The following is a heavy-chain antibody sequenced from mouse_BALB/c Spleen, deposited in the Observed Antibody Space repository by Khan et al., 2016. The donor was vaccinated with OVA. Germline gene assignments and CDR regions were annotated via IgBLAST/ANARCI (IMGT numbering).Heavy chain of an antibody. J-gene: IGHJ3*01. D-gene: IGHD1-1*01. V-gene: IGHV1S34*01. Sequence: LVKTGASVKISCKASGYSFTGYYMHWVKQSHGKSLEWIGYISCYNGSTTYNQKFKGKATFTVDTSSSTVYMQFNSLTFEDSAVFYSAREDYYGSSSFAYWGQGTLVTVSA. CDR2: ISCYNGST. CDR3: AREDYYGSSSFAY. CDR1: GYSFTGYY.